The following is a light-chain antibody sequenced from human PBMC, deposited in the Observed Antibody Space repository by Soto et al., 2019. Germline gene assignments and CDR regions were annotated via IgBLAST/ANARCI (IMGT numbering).Light chain of an antibody. Sequence: QSVLTQPPSASGSPGQSVTISCTGTSSDVGGYNFVSWHQQHPGKAPKLMIYEVSKRPSGVPDRFSGSKSGNTTSLTVSGLQAEDEADYYCISYAVSTSYVFGTGTKVTVL. V-gene: IGLV2-8*01. J-gene: IGLJ1*01. CDR3: ISYAVSTSYV. CDR2: EVS. CDR1: SSDVGGYNF.